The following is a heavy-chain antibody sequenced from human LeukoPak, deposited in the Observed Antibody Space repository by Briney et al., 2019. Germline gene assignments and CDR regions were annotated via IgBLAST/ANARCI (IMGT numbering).Heavy chain of an antibody. CDR3: ARETRLHSGSYSNDAFDI. D-gene: IGHD1-26*01. CDR1: GGSIRSSTYY. CDR2: ISYSGST. Sequence: RPSETLSLTCTVSGGSIRSSTYYWSWIRQPPGKGLEWIGYISYSGSTDYNPSLKSRVTISLDTSKTQFSLRLSSVTAADTAVYYCARETRLHSGSYSNDAFDIWGQGTMVTVSS. V-gene: IGHV4-61*01. J-gene: IGHJ3*02.